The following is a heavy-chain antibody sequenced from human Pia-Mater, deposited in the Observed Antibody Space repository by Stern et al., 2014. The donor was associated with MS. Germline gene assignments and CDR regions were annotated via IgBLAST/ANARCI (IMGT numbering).Heavy chain of an antibody. CDR1: GYSFSDFY. J-gene: IGHJ5*02. D-gene: IGHD2/OR15-2a*01. V-gene: IGHV1-2*06. CDR3: TRGDLVIVSVVLGRFDP. CDR2: INPKSGGT. Sequence: VQLVQSGAEVKKPGASLKVSCKASGYSFSDFYIHWVRQAPGQGLEWMGRINPKSGGTKYAQKFRGRVTMTSDTSSSTAHMELSRLTSDDTAIYYCTRGDLVIVSVVLGRFDPWVQGTLATVAS.